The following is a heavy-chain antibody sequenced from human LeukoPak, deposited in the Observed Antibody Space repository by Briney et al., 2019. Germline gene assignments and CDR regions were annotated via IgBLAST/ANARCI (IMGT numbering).Heavy chain of an antibody. Sequence: LAGGSLRLSCAASGFTFSSYAMHWVRQAPGKGLEWVAVISYDGSNKYYADSVKGRFTISRDNSKNTLYLQMNSLRAEDTAVYYCARDSYGMDVWGQGTTVTVS. CDR2: ISYDGSNK. V-gene: IGHV3-30-3*01. CDR1: GFTFSSYA. CDR3: ARDSYGMDV. J-gene: IGHJ6*02.